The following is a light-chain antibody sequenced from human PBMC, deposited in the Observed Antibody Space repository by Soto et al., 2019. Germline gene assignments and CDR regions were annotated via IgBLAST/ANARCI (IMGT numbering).Light chain of an antibody. CDR3: MQALQTPWT. CDR2: LGS. J-gene: IGKJ1*01. CDR1: QSFLHSNGYNY. Sequence: DIVMTQSPLSLPVTPGEPASISCRSTQSFLHSNGYNYLDWYLQKPGQSPQLLIYLGSNRASGVPKRFSGSGSGTNFTLKISRVEAEDVGVYYCMQALQTPWTFGQGTKVEIK. V-gene: IGKV2-28*01.